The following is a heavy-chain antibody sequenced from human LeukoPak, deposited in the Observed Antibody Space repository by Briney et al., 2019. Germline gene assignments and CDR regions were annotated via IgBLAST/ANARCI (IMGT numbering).Heavy chain of an antibody. CDR3: AKEVRDGYNLDY. V-gene: IGHV3-9*01. CDR2: ISWNSGSI. D-gene: IGHD5-24*01. CDR1: GFTFDDYA. Sequence: GGSLRLSCAASGFTFDDYAMHWVRHAPGKGLEWVSGISWNSGSIGYADSVKGRFTISRDNAKNSLYLQMNSLRAEDTALYYCAKEVRDGYNLDYWGQGTLVTVSS. J-gene: IGHJ4*02.